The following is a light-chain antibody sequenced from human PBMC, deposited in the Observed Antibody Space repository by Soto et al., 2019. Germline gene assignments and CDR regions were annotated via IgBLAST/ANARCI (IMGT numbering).Light chain of an antibody. Sequence: DIVMTQTPLSLSVTPGQPASISCKSSQSLLHVDGRTYLYWYLQKPGQSPQLLIYEVFNRFSGVPDRFSGSGSGTDFTLKISRVEAEDVGVYYCLQSLQFPLTFGGGTKVEIK. CDR2: EVF. J-gene: IGKJ4*01. V-gene: IGKV2D-29*02. CDR1: QSLLHVDGRTY. CDR3: LQSLQFPLT.